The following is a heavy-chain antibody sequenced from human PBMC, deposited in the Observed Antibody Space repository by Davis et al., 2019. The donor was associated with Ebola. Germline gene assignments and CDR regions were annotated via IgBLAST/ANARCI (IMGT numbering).Heavy chain of an antibody. CDR1: GYTFTGYY. Sequence: SCAASGYTFTGYYMHWVRQAPGQGLEWMGGIIPISGTANYAQKFQGRVTITADESTSTAYMELSSLRSEDTAVYYCARRSITRGYYYYGMDVWGQGTTVTVSS. D-gene: IGHD1-20*01. V-gene: IGHV1-69*01. CDR2: IIPISGTA. CDR3: ARRSITRGYYYYGMDV. J-gene: IGHJ6*02.